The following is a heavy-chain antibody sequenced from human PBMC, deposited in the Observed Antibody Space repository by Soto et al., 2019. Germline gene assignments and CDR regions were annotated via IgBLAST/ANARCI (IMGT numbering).Heavy chain of an antibody. D-gene: IGHD3-22*01. Sequence: PGGSLRLSCAASGFTFSSYNINWVRQAPGKGLEWVSSISIGRTYTYYADSVKGRFTISRENAKNSVYLQMNSLRAEDTAVYYCARGYDSSAGDYWGQGTLVTVSS. V-gene: IGHV3-21*01. CDR2: ISIGRTYT. J-gene: IGHJ4*02. CDR1: GFTFSSYN. CDR3: ARGYDSSAGDY.